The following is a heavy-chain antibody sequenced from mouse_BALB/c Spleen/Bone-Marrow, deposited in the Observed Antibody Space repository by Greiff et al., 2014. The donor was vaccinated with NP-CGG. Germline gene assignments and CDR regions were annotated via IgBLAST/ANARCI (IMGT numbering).Heavy chain of an antibody. CDR3: ARGYAMDY. CDR1: GYTFSSYW. Sequence: VQLQQSGAELMKPGASVKISCKATGYTFSSYWIEWVKQRPGHGLEWIGEILPGSGSTNYNEKFKGKATLTADTSSNTAYKQLSSLTSEDSAVYYCARGYAMDYWGQGTSVTVSS. CDR2: ILPGSGST. V-gene: IGHV1-9*01. J-gene: IGHJ4*01.